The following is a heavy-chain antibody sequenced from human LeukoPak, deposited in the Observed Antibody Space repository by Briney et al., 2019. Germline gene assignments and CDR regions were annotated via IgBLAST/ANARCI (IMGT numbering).Heavy chain of an antibody. Sequence: GRSLRLSCAASGFTLRSYAMHWVRQAPGKGREGVAIISYERSVKYYAEFGRRRFAISRDNYENTVYLQMNSLRAEDTAMYYCAKCPPLYGSGTPGDYGMDVWGQGTTVTVSS. CDR1: GFTLRSYA. D-gene: IGHD3-10*01. J-gene: IGHJ6*02. CDR2: ISYERSVK. V-gene: IGHV3-30*18. CDR3: AKCPPLYGSGTPGDYGMDV.